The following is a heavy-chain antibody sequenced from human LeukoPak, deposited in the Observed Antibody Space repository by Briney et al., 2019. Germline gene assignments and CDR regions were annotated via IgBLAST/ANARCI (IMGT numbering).Heavy chain of an antibody. CDR3: ASQVVGAAFDP. V-gene: IGHV3-64D*09. CDR2: ISSNGGST. J-gene: IGHJ5*02. Sequence: GGSLRLSCSASGFTFSSYAMHWVRQAPGKGLEYVSAISSNGGSTYYADSVKGRFTISRDNSKNTLYLQMSSLRAEDTAVYYCASQVVGAAFDPWGQGTLVTVSS. CDR1: GFTFSSYA. D-gene: IGHD2-15*01.